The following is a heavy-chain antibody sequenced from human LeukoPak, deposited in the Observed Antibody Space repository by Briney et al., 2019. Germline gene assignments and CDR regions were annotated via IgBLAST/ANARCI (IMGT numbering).Heavy chain of an antibody. CDR1: GFTFSNYW. CDR3: ATCSSGYYCDHFQT. Sequence: GGSLRLSCTASGFTFSNYWMTWIRQAPGKGLEWVANIKQDGIEKYYVDSVEGRFTVSRDNSKNSLFLQIESLRAADTAVYYCATCSSGYYCDHFQTWGQGSLVTVS. CDR2: IKQDGIEK. V-gene: IGHV3-7*01. D-gene: IGHD3-22*01. J-gene: IGHJ1*01.